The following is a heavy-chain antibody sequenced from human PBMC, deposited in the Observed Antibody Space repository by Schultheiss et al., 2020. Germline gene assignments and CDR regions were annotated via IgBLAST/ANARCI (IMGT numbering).Heavy chain of an antibody. CDR3: AKAGPSYDILTGYYRYGMDV. J-gene: IGHJ6*02. V-gene: IGHV3-66*01. Sequence: GGSLRLSCAASGFSVSSNYMSWVRQAPGKGLEWVSVLYSGGSTYYADSVKGRFTISRDNSKNTLYLQMNSLRAEDTAVYYCAKAGPSYDILTGYYRYGMDVWGQGTTVNGYS. D-gene: IGHD3-9*01. CDR2: LYSGGST. CDR1: GFSVSSNY.